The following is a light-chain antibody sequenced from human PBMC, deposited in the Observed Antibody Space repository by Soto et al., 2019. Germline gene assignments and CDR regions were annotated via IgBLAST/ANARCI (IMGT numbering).Light chain of an antibody. CDR2: SNN. CDR1: SSNIGSNT. V-gene: IGLV1-44*01. J-gene: IGLJ2*01. Sequence: QSVLTQPPSASGTPGQRVTISCSGSSSNIGSNTVNWYQQLPGTAPKLLIYSNNQRPSGVPDRFSGSKSGTSASLAISGLQSEDEADYYCSSYAGSNNPYVVFGGGTQLTVL. CDR3: SSYAGSNNPYVV.